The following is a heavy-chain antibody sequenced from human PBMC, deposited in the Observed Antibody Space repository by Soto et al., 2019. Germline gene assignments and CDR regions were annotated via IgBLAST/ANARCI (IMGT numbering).Heavy chain of an antibody. J-gene: IGHJ6*03. D-gene: IGHD6-13*01. Sequence: GGSLRLSCAASGFTFSDYYMSWIRQAPGKGLEWVSYISSSGSTIYYADSVKGRFTISRDNAKNSLYLQMNSLRAEDTAVYYCARRKQQLVRRYYYYYMDVWGKGTTVT. CDR1: GFTFSDYY. V-gene: IGHV3-11*01. CDR3: ARRKQQLVRRYYYYYMDV. CDR2: ISSSGSTI.